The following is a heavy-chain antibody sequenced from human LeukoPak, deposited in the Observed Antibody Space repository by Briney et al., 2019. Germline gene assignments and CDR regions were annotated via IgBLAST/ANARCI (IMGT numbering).Heavy chain of an antibody. Sequence: GGSLRLSCAASGFTVSSNYMSWVRQAPGEGLEWGSVIYSGGSTYYADSVKGRFTISRDNSKNTLYLQMNSLRAEDTAVYYCVYHDILTGYFRDYFDYWGQGTLVTVSS. CDR2: IYSGGST. V-gene: IGHV3-66*01. D-gene: IGHD3-9*01. CDR3: VYHDILTGYFRDYFDY. J-gene: IGHJ4*02. CDR1: GFTVSSNY.